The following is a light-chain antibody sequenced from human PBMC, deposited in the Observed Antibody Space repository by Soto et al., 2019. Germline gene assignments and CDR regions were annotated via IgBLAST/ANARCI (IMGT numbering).Light chain of an antibody. Sequence: EIVMTQSPATLSLSPGERATLSFRASQSVSSYLAWYQQRPGQAPRLLIYGASSRATGIPDRFSGSGSGTEFTLTISRLEPEDFAVYYCQQYGSSSWTFGQGTKVDI. CDR2: GAS. CDR3: QQYGSSSWT. CDR1: QSVSSY. J-gene: IGKJ1*01. V-gene: IGKV3-20*01.